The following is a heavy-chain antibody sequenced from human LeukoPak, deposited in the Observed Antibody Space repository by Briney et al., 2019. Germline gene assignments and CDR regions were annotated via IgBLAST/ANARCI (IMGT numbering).Heavy chain of an antibody. CDR3: ARTSPYDSSGYAFDY. V-gene: IGHV3-21*01. CDR2: ISSSSYI. Sequence: PGGSLRLSCAASGFTFSSYSMNWVRQAPGKGLEWVSSISSSSYIYYADSVKGRFTISRDNAKNSLYLQMNSLRAEDTAVYYCARTSPYDSSGYAFDYWGQGALVTVSS. J-gene: IGHJ4*02. CDR1: GFTFSSYS. D-gene: IGHD3-22*01.